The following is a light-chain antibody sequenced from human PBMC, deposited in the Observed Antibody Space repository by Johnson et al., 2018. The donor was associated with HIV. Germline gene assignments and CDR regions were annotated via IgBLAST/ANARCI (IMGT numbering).Light chain of an antibody. CDR2: DNN. CDR1: SSNIGNNY. J-gene: IGLJ1*01. CDR3: GTWDSRLRSGF. Sequence: QSVLTQPPSVSAAPGQKVTISCSGSSSNIGNNYVSWYQQLPRSAPKLLIYDNNKRPSGIPDRFSGSKSGTSATLGITGLQTGDEADYYCGTWDSRLRSGFFGTGTKVTVL. V-gene: IGLV1-51*01.